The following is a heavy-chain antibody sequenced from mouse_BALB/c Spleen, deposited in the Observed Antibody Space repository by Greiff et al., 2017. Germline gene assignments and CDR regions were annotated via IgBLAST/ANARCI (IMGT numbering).Heavy chain of an antibody. V-gene: IGHV2-6-5*01. CDR2: IWGGGST. CDR1: GFSLTDYG. Sequence: VQGVESGPGLVAPSQSLSITCTVSGFSLTDYGVSWIRQPPGKGLEWLGVIWGGGSTYYNSALKSRLSISKDNSKSQVFLKMNSLQTDDTAMYYCAKLGNYDLYYAMDYWGQGTSVTVSS. D-gene: IGHD2-1*01. CDR3: AKLGNYDLYYAMDY. J-gene: IGHJ4*01.